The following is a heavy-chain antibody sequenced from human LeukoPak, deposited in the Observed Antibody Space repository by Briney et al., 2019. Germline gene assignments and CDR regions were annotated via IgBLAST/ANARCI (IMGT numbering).Heavy chain of an antibody. V-gene: IGHV3-30*18. Sequence: GRSLRLSCAASGFTFSSYGMHWVRQAPGKGLEWVTLISYDGNNKCYADSVRGRFTISRDNSKNTLYLQMNSLRAEDTAVYYCAKDAPGHYDVDYFDYWGQGTLVTVSS. D-gene: IGHD3-10*02. CDR2: ISYDGNNK. CDR3: AKDAPGHYDVDYFDY. CDR1: GFTFSSYG. J-gene: IGHJ4*02.